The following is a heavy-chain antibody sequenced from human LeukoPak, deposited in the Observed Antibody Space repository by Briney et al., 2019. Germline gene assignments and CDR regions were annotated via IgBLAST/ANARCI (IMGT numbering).Heavy chain of an antibody. CDR1: GGSISSGSYY. Sequence: SETLSLTCTVSGGSISSGSYYWSWIRQPAGKGLEWIGRIYSSGSISYNPSLKSRLSMSLDTSKNQFSLRLTSVTAADTAVYYCARGEWNGYYYMDVWGKGTTVTVSS. V-gene: IGHV4-61*02. CDR3: ARGEWNGYYYMDV. J-gene: IGHJ6*03. CDR2: IYSSGSI. D-gene: IGHD2-8*01.